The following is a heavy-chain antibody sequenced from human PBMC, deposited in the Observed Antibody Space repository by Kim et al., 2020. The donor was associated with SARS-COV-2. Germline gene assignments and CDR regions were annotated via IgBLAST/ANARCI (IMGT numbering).Heavy chain of an antibody. Sequence: AQKFQGRVTMTRDTSISTAYMELSRLRSDDTAVYYCARDDVDIVAIRFDYWGQGTLVTVSS. D-gene: IGHD5-12*01. J-gene: IGHJ4*02. V-gene: IGHV1-2*02. CDR3: ARDDVDIVAIRFDY.